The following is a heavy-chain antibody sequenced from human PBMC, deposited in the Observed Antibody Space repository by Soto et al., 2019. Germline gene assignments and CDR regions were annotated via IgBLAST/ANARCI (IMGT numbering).Heavy chain of an antibody. D-gene: IGHD1-26*01. Sequence: SETLSLTCTVSGDSITSNSYFWAWIRQPPGKGLEWIGSIYYSGTTYYNPSLKGRVTISVDRSKNQFSLKLSSVTAVDTAVYYCARREIKGPIDYWGQGTLVTVSS. V-gene: IGHV4-39*07. CDR3: ARREIKGPIDY. CDR2: IYYSGTT. CDR1: GDSITSNSYF. J-gene: IGHJ4*02.